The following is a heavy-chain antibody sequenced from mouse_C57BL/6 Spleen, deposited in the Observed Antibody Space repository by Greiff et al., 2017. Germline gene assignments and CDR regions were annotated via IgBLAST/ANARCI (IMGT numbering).Heavy chain of an antibody. CDR1: GYSFTSGSY. CDR3: ARDGGYYYAMDD. CDR2: ISYDGST. J-gene: IGHJ4*01. V-gene: IGHV3-6*01. Sequence: EVHLVESGPGLVKPSQSLSLTCSVTGYSFTSGSYWNWIRQLPGNKLEWMGYISYDGSTNYNPSLKNRTSITLDTSKNELFLKLNSVTTEDTATYYCARDGGYYYAMDDWGQGTSVTVSA.